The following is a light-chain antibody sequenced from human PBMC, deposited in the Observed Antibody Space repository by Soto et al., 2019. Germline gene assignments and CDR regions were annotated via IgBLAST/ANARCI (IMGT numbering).Light chain of an antibody. CDR1: QSFSSN. CDR3: QQYNNWPRT. Sequence: EIVMTQSPATLSVSPGERATLSCRASQSFSSNLAWYQQKPGQAPRLLIYGASTRATGIPARFSGSGSGTEFTLTISSLQSEDFAVYYCQQYNNWPRTFGKGTKWIS. V-gene: IGKV3-15*01. CDR2: GAS. J-gene: IGKJ1*01.